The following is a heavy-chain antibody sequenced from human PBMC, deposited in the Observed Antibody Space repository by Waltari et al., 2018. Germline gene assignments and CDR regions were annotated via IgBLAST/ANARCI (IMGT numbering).Heavy chain of an antibody. J-gene: IGHJ4*02. V-gene: IGHV4-59*01. Sequence: QVQLQESGPGLVKPSETLSLTCTVSGGSISSYYWSWIRQPPGKGLEWIGYIYYSGSTTYNPSLKSRVTISVYTAKNQFSLKLSSVTAADTAVYYCARLSYSGSYPLFDYWGQGTLVTVSS. CDR2: IYYSGST. CDR1: GGSISSYY. CDR3: ARLSYSGSYPLFDY. D-gene: IGHD1-26*01.